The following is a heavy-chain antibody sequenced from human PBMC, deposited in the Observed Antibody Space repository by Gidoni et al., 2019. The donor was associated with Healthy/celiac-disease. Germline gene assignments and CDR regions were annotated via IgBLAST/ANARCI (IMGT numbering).Heavy chain of an antibody. CDR3: ARHYWGCDY. J-gene: IGHJ4*02. Sequence: DVQLVHSVAEVKHPVESLKISCQVSGYSFTSYWIVCVRQMPGKGLEWMGIIYPGDSDNRYSPSFQGQVTISADKSISTADLQWSSLKASDTAMYYCARHYWGCDYWGQGTLVTVSS. CDR2: IYPGDSDN. D-gene: IGHD7-27*01. CDR1: GYSFTSYW. V-gene: IGHV5-51*01.